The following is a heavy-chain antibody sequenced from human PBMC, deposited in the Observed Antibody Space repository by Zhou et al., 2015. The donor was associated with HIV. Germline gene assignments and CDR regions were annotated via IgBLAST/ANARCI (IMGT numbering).Heavy chain of an antibody. V-gene: IGHV1-69*01. D-gene: IGHD5-18*01. J-gene: IGHJ4*02. CDR2: IIPMLGTA. Sequence: QVQLVQSGTEVKRPGSSVKVSCKASGGTFISYAISWVRQAPGQGLEWMGGIIPMLGTANYAQKFQGRVTITADESTSTAYMELSSLRSEDTAVYYCARAPGYSSGPYYFDYWGQGTLVTVSS. CDR3: ARAPGYSSGPYYFDY. CDR1: GGTFISYA.